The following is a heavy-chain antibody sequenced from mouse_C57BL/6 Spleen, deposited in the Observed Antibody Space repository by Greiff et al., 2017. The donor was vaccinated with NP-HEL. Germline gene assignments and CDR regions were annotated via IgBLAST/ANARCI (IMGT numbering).Heavy chain of an antibody. V-gene: IGHV5-17*01. CDR3: ARNPGRDYAMDY. CDR1: GFTFSDYG. J-gene: IGHJ4*01. D-gene: IGHD4-1*01. Sequence: EVKLMESGGGLVKPGGSLKLSCAASGFTFSDYGMHWVRQAPEKGLEWVAYISSGSSTIYYADTVKGRFTISRDNAKNTMFLQMTSLRSEDTAMYYCARNPGRDYAMDYWGQGTSVTVSS. CDR2: ISSGSSTI.